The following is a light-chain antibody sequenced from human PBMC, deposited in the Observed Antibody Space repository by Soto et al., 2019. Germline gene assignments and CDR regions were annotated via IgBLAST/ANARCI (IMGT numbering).Light chain of an antibody. CDR1: QSVSSSY. CDR3: QQYGSSPAP. CDR2: GAS. Sequence: EIVLTQSPGTLSLSPGERATLSCRASQSVSSSYLAWYQQKPGQAPRLLIYGASSMATGIPDRFSGSGSGTDFTLTISRLEPEDFAVYYCQQYGSSPAPFGQGTRLEIK. J-gene: IGKJ5*01. V-gene: IGKV3-20*01.